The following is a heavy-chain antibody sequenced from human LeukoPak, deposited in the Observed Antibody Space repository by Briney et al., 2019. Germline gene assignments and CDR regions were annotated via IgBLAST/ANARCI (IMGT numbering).Heavy chain of an antibody. CDR1: GGPFSGYY. CDR2: INHSGST. Sequence: SETLSLTCAVYGGPFSGYYWSWIRQPPGKGLEWIGEINHSGSTNYNPSLKSRVTISVDTSKNQFSLKLSSVTAADTAVYYCATSYGSNWFDPWGQGTLVTVSS. J-gene: IGHJ5*02. CDR3: ATSYGSNWFDP. D-gene: IGHD4-17*01. V-gene: IGHV4-34*01.